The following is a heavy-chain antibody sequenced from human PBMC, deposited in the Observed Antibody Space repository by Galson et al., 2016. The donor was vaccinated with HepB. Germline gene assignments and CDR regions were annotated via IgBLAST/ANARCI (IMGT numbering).Heavy chain of an antibody. CDR1: GGSISRGSYY. Sequence: TLSLTCTVSGGSISRGSYYWTWIRQPAGKGLEWIGRIYGSGSTNYNPSLESRLTISIDTSNSHFSLNLSSVTAADTAVYYCVRQPYTSSSWDSMEWGQGTLVTVSS. J-gene: IGHJ4*02. CDR3: VRQPYTSSSWDSME. D-gene: IGHD2-2*01. CDR2: IYGSGST. V-gene: IGHV4-61*02.